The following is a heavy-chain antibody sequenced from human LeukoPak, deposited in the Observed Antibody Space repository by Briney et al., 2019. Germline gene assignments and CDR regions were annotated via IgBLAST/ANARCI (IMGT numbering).Heavy chain of an antibody. CDR3: ARDSPFGIAAAPYYFDY. V-gene: IGHV3-21*01. J-gene: IGHJ4*02. D-gene: IGHD6-13*01. Sequence: PGGSLRLSCAASGFTFSSYSMNWVRQAPGEGLEWVSSISSSSSYIYYADSVKGRFTISRDNAKNSLYLQMNSLRAEDTAVYYCARDSPFGIAAAPYYFDYWGQGTLVTVSS. CDR1: GFTFSSYS. CDR2: ISSSSSYI.